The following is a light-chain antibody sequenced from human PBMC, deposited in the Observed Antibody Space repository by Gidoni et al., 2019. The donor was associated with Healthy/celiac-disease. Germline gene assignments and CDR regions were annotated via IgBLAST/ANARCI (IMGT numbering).Light chain of an antibody. CDR1: QSISSY. CDR2: AAS. CDR3: QQRYSTPLFT. J-gene: IGKJ3*01. Sequence: DIQMPQSPSSLSASVGDRVTITCRASQSISSYLHSYQQQPGKAHQLLLYAASTLQSGVPSRFSGSGSGTAFTLPISSLQPADFATFYCQQRYSTPLFTFGHGTKVDIK. V-gene: IGKV1-39*01.